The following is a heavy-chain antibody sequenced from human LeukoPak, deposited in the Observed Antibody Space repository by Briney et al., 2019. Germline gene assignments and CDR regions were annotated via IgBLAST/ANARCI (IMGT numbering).Heavy chain of an antibody. CDR2: MSGSGGST. J-gene: IGHJ4*02. V-gene: IGHV3-23*01. D-gene: IGHD6-13*01. CDR3: AIYQQQPRLGSDY. Sequence: GGSLRLSCAASGFTFSSYAMRWVRQAPGKGLEWVSVMSGSGGSTYYADSVKGRFTISRDNSKNTLSLQVNSLRADDTAVYYCAIYQQQPRLGSDYWGQGTLVTVSS. CDR1: GFTFSSYA.